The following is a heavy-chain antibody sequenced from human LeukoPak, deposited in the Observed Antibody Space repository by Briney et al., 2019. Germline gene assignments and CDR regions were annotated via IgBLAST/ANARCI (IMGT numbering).Heavy chain of an antibody. Sequence: GESLKISCKGSGYSFTSYWIGWVRQMPGKGLEWMGIIYPGDSDTRYSPSFQGRVTISADKSISTAYLQWSSLKASDTAMYYCARQRDSSGWYNAFDIWGQGTMVTVSS. CDR1: GYSFTSYW. D-gene: IGHD6-19*01. J-gene: IGHJ3*02. CDR3: ARQRDSSGWYNAFDI. V-gene: IGHV5-51*01. CDR2: IYPGDSDT.